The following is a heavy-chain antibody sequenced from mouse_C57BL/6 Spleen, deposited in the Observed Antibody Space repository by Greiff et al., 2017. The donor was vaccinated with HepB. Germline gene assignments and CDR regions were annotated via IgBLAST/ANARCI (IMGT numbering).Heavy chain of an antibody. CDR1: GYTFTSYW. J-gene: IGHJ2*01. V-gene: IGHV1-64*01. D-gene: IGHD1-1*01. CDR3: ARSLITTGVGDY. Sequence: VKLQQPGAELVKPGASVKLSCKASGYTFTSYWMHWVKQRPGQGLEWIGMIHPNSGSTNYNEKFKSKATLTVDKSSSTAYMQLSSLTSEDSAVYYCARSLITTGVGDYWGQGTTLTVSS. CDR2: IHPNSGST.